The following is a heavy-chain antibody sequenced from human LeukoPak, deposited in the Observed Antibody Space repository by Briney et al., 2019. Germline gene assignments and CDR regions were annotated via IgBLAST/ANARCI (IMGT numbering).Heavy chain of an antibody. CDR1: GFTFSSYE. CDR2: ISSSGSTI. V-gene: IGHV3-48*03. D-gene: IGHD2-21*01. Sequence: GGSLRLSCAASGFTFSSYEMNWVRQAPGKGLEWVSYISSSGSTIYYADSVKGQFTISRDNAKNSLYLQMNSLRAEDTAVYYCARDQECGGDCYSYGMDVWGQGTTVTVSS. J-gene: IGHJ6*02. CDR3: ARDQECGGDCYSYGMDV.